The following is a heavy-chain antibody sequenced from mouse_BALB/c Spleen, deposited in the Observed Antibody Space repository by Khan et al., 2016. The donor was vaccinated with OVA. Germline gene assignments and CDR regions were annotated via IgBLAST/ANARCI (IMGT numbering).Heavy chain of an antibody. CDR3: ARGLFDV. Sequence: EVQLQQSGPELVKPGASVKMSCKASGYTFTDYYMKWVQQSHGKSLEWIGDINPNNGDTFYNQKFKGKATLTLAKSASTSYIQCSSRSAEGPAVYYCARGLFDVWGAGTSFTVSS. CDR1: GYTFTDYY. J-gene: IGHJ1*01. CDR2: INPNNGDT. V-gene: IGHV1-18*01.